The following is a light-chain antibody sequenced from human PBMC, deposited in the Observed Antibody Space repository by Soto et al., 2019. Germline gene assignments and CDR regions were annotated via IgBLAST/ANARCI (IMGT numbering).Light chain of an antibody. CDR2: VAS. J-gene: IGKJ1*01. V-gene: IGKV3-20*01. Sequence: EIVLTQSPGTLSLSPGERATLSCRASQSVSSNYLAWYQQKPGQAPRLLIYVASSRATGIPDRFSGSGSGTDFTLSISRLESEDFAVYYCQQYGSSPRTFGQGTKVDIK. CDR1: QSVSSNY. CDR3: QQYGSSPRT.